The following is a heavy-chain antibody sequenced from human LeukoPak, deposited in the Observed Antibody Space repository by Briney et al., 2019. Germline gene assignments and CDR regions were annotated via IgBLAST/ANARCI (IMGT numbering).Heavy chain of an antibody. Sequence: SETLSLTCTVSGGSISSSSYYWGWIRQPPGKGLEWFGSIYYSGSTYYNPSLKSRVTISVDTSKNQFSLKLSSVTAADTAVYYCARHVGKTAYGMDVWGQGTTVTVSS. J-gene: IGHJ6*02. D-gene: IGHD1-14*01. CDR1: GGSISSSSYY. CDR3: ARHVGKTAYGMDV. CDR2: IYYSGST. V-gene: IGHV4-39*01.